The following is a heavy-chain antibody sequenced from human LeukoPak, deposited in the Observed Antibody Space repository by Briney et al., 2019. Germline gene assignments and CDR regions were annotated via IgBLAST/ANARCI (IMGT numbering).Heavy chain of an antibody. CDR1: GFTFSSYG. J-gene: IGHJ4*02. CDR3: ARDRWTLISSGWYAFDY. Sequence: GRSLRLSCVASGFTFSSYGMHWVRQAPGKGLEWVAVISYEGSNKYYADSVKGRFTISRDNSKNTLYLQMNSLRAEDTAVYYCARDRWTLISSGWYAFDYWGQGTLVTVSS. CDR2: ISYEGSNK. D-gene: IGHD6-19*01. V-gene: IGHV3-30*03.